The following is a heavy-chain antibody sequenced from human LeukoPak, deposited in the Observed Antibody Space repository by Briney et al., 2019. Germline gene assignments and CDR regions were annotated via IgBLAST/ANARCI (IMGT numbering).Heavy chain of an antibody. CDR1: GYTFTSYG. J-gene: IGHJ6*03. Sequence: ASVKVSCKASGYTFTSYGISWVRQAPGRGLEWMGWISVYNGNTYYAQNLQGRVTMPTNTSPSTAYMELRSLRSDDTAIYYCARKGRYYYYYMEVWGKGTTVTVSS. CDR3: ARKGRYYYYYMEV. CDR2: ISVYNGNT. V-gene: IGHV1-18*01.